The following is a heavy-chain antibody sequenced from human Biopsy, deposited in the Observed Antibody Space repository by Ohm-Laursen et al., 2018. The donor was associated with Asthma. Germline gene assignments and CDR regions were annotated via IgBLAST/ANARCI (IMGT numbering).Heavy chain of an antibody. J-gene: IGHJ3*02. V-gene: IGHV3-30*03. CDR2: VSSDGHNK. D-gene: IGHD3-22*01. Sequence: SLRLSCTASGFVFSQCGMHWVRQGPGKGLEWVALVSSDGHNKYYEGSVKGRFTISRDNSRNRLYLQINRLTVEDSAVYFCARQSGQDYGDSSGFDIWGQGTKVAVPS. CDR3: ARQSGQDYGDSSGFDI. CDR1: GFVFSQCG.